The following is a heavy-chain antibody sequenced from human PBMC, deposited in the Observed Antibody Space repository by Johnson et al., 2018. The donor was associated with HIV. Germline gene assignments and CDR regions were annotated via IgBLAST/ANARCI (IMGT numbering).Heavy chain of an antibody. J-gene: IGHJ3*02. CDR2: IKSKTDGGTT. Sequence: VQLVESGGGLVKPGGSLRLSCAASGLTFSNAWMSWVRQAPGKGLEWVGRIKSKTDGGTTDYAAPVKGRFTISRDDSKNTLYLQMNSLKTEDTAVYYCTTAKWLLGAFDIWGQGTMVTVSS. CDR1: GLTFSNAW. V-gene: IGHV3-15*01. D-gene: IGHD3-22*01. CDR3: TTAKWLLGAFDI.